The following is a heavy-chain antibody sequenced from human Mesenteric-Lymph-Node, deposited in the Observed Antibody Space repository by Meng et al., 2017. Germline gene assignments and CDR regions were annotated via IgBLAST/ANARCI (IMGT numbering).Heavy chain of an antibody. V-gene: IGHV3-7*01. CDR2: IKKDGSEK. Sequence: GGSLRLSCAVSGFTFGSYVMSWVRQAPGKGLEWVAYIKKDGSEKYYVDSVKGRFTISRDNAKNTLYLQMNSLRVEDTAVYYCARDLHYCSGGSCYGYYFDYWGQGTLVTVSS. CDR1: GFTFGSYV. CDR3: ARDLHYCSGGSCYGYYFDY. D-gene: IGHD2-15*01. J-gene: IGHJ4*02.